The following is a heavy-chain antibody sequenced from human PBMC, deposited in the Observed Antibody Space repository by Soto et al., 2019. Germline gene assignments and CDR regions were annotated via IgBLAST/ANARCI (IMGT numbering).Heavy chain of an antibody. CDR3: ARGSRYCSGGSCYASAYY. CDR1: GLTFSSYI. V-gene: IGHV3-21*01. CDR2: ISSSSSYI. J-gene: IGHJ4*02. D-gene: IGHD2-15*01. Sequence: PGGSLRLSGAASGLTFSSYIMHWVRQAQGKGLEWVSSISSSSSYIYYADSVKGRFTISRDNAKNSLYLQMNSLRAEDTAVYYCARGSRYCSGGSCYASAYYWGQGTLVTVSS.